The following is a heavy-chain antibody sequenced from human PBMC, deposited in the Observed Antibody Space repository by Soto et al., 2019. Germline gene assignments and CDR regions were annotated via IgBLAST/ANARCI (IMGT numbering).Heavy chain of an antibody. J-gene: IGHJ4*02. CDR3: ARGEGGYYDSSGYYYFDY. Sequence: EVQLVESGGGVVRPGGSLRLSCAASGFTFDDYGMTWVRQAPGKGLEWVSDINWHGYSTGYVDSVRGRFTISRDNAKNSLYLQMNSLRAEDTALYYCARGEGGYYDSSGYYYFDYWGQGTLVTVSS. CDR1: GFTFDDYG. D-gene: IGHD3-22*01. V-gene: IGHV3-20*04. CDR2: INWHGYST.